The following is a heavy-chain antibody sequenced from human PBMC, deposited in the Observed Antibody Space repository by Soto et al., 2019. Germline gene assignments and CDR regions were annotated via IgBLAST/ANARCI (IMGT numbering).Heavy chain of an antibody. V-gene: IGHV1-3*04. CDR1: GYPFTTYA. CDR3: ARGRSSGWPRPFYGMDV. D-gene: IGHD6-19*01. Sequence: ASVKVSCKTSGYPFTTYAVHWVRQAPGQSLEWMGWINTGNGHTKYSQNFQGRVTITRDTSATTAYMELSSLRSEDTAVYYCARGRSSGWPRPFYGMDVWGQGTTVTVSS. J-gene: IGHJ6*01. CDR2: INTGNGHT.